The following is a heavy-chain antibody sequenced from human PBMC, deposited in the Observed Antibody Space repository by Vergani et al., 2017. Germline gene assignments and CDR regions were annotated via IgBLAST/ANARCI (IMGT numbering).Heavy chain of an antibody. CDR1: GYSFTSYW. CDR3: ARLLYYDSSGPLVLDY. D-gene: IGHD3-22*01. Sequence: EVQLVQSGAEVKKPGESLRISCKGSGYSFTSYWISWVRQMPGKGLEWMGRIDPSDSYTNYSPSFQGHVTISADKSISTEYLQWSSLKASDTAMYYCARLLYYDSSGPLVLDYWGQGNMVTVSS. J-gene: IGHJ4*02. V-gene: IGHV5-10-1*01. CDR2: IDPSDSYT.